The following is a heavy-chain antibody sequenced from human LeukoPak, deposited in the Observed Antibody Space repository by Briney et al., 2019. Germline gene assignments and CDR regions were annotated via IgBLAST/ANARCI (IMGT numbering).Heavy chain of an antibody. J-gene: IGHJ6*02. CDR3: AREFRLGQQLVVDYYGMDV. Sequence: ASVKVSCKASGYTFTSSGISWVRQAPGQGLEWMGWISAYNGNTNYAQKLQGRVTMTTDTSTSTAYMELRSLRSDDTAVYYCAREFRLGQQLVVDYYGMDVWGQGTTVTVSS. V-gene: IGHV1-18*01. CDR2: ISAYNGNT. CDR1: GYTFTSSG. D-gene: IGHD6-13*01.